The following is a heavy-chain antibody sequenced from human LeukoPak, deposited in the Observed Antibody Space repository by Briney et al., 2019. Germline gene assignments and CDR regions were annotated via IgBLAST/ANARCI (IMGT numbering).Heavy chain of an antibody. D-gene: IGHD4-17*01. V-gene: IGHV1-46*01. CDR3: VRGWWGTDYGWTNWFDP. J-gene: IGHJ5*02. Sequence: GASVKVSCKTSGYTFIGYFIHWVRQAPGQGLEWMGKINPSDGSTDFARNFHGRVTMTRDTSTSTVYMELSSLRSEDTAVYYCVRGWWGTDYGWTNWFDPWGQGTLVTVSS. CDR1: GYTFIGYF. CDR2: INPSDGST.